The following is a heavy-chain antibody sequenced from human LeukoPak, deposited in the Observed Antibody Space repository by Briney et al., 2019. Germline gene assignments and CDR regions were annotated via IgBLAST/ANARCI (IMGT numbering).Heavy chain of an antibody. J-gene: IGHJ5*02. CDR3: ADFGVVTHWFDP. CDR1: GFAFTEMS. V-gene: IGHV1-24*01. D-gene: IGHD3-3*01. CDR2: FDPESGER. Sequence: ASVKVSCKVSGFAFTEMSIHWVRQTPRKGLERMGGFDPESGERVYAQSFRGRVTLSEDTSTDTAYMELSSLTSEDTAVYYCADFGVVTHWFDPWGQGTLVTVSS.